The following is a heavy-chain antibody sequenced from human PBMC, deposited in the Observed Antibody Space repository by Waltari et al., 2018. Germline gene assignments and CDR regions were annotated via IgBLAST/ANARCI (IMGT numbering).Heavy chain of an antibody. D-gene: IGHD3-16*01. Sequence: EVQLVESGGGLVQPGRSLRLSCAASGFTFDDYAMHWVRQAPGKGLEWVSGISWNSGSIGYAESVKGRFTISRDNAKNSLYLQMNSLRAEDMALYYCAKDISEGLHLGELGSGGMDVWGQGTTVTVSS. CDR1: GFTFDDYA. V-gene: IGHV3-9*03. CDR2: ISWNSGSI. CDR3: AKDISEGLHLGELGSGGMDV. J-gene: IGHJ6*02.